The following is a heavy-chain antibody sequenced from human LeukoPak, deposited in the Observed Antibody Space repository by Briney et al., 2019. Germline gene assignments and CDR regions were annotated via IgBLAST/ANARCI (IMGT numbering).Heavy chain of an antibody. Sequence: PGGSLRLSCAASGFTFSSYSMNWVRQAPGKGLEWVSSISSSSSYIYYADSVKGRFTISRDNTKNSLYLQMNSLRAEDTAVYYCARAHSGWYDYWGQGTLVTVSS. D-gene: IGHD6-19*01. CDR2: ISSSSSYI. CDR3: ARAHSGWYDY. CDR1: GFTFSSYS. V-gene: IGHV3-21*01. J-gene: IGHJ4*02.